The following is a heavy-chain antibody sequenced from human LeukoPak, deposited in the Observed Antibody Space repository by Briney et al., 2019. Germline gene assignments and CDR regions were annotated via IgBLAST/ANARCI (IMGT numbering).Heavy chain of an antibody. Sequence: RGSLRLSCAASGFTFSSYAMSWVRQAPGKGLEWVSAISGSGGSTYYADSVKGRFTISRDNSKNTLYLQMNSLRAEDTAVYYCAKDLLGYSSSWTNYWGQGTLVTVSS. CDR1: GFTFSSYA. J-gene: IGHJ4*02. D-gene: IGHD6-13*01. CDR3: AKDLLGYSSSWTNY. V-gene: IGHV3-23*01. CDR2: ISGSGGST.